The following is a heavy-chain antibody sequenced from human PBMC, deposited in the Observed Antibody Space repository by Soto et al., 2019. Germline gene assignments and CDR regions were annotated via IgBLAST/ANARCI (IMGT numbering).Heavy chain of an antibody. D-gene: IGHD3-16*01. CDR1: GFTFSDYS. J-gene: IGHJ4*02. Sequence: PGGSLRLSCAASGFTFSDYSMNWVRQAPGKGLEWVSYISSTSNAIYYADSVKGRFTISRDNAKNSLYLQMNSLRDEDTAVFYCARDRWGGSYGAPFDYWGQGTQVTVSS. V-gene: IGHV3-48*02. CDR2: ISSTSNAI. CDR3: ARDRWGGSYGAPFDY.